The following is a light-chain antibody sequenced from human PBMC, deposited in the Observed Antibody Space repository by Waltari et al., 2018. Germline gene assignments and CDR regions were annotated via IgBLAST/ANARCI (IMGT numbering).Light chain of an antibody. CDR1: QSVLYSSNNKNY. J-gene: IGKJ1*01. Sequence: DIVMTQSPDSLAVSLGERATINCKFRQSVLYSSNNKNYLAWYQQKPGQPPKLLIYWASTRESGVPDRFSGSGSGTDFTLTISSLQAEDVAVYYCQQYYSTPQTFGQGTKVEIK. CDR3: QQYYSTPQT. CDR2: WAS. V-gene: IGKV4-1*01.